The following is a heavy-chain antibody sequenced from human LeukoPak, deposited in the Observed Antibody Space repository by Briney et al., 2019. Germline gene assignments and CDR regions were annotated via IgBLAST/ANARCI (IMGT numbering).Heavy chain of an antibody. V-gene: IGHV1-18*01. CDR3: ARDLSAMDYYYYYYYMDV. Sequence: GASVKVSCKASGYTFTSYGISWVRQAPGQGLEWMGWISAYNGNTNYAQKLQGRVTMTIDTSTSTAYMELRSLRSDDTAVYYCARDLSAMDYYYYYYYMDVWGKGTTVTVSS. J-gene: IGHJ6*03. CDR2: ISAYNGNT. CDR1: GYTFTSYG. D-gene: IGHD2-21*01.